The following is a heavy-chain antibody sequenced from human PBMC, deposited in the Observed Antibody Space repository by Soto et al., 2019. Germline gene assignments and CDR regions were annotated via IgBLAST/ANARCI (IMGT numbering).Heavy chain of an antibody. V-gene: IGHV1-69*13. CDR2: IIPIFGTA. Sequence: SVKVSCKASGGTFSSYASSWVRQAPGQGLEWMGGIIPIFGTANYAQKFQGRVTITADESTSTAYMELSSLRSEDTAVYYCACGYSYGFFDYWGQGTLVTVSS. CDR1: GGTFSSYA. J-gene: IGHJ4*02. CDR3: ACGYSYGFFDY. D-gene: IGHD5-18*01.